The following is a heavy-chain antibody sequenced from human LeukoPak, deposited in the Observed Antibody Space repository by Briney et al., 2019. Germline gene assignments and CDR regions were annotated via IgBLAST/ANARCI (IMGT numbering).Heavy chain of an antibody. CDR1: GFTFSSYA. D-gene: IGHD3-10*02. Sequence: GGSLRLSCAASGFTFSSYAMGWVRQAPGKGLEWVSAISGSGGSTYYADSVKGRFTISRDNSKNTLYLQMNSLRAGDTAVYYCAELGITMIGGVWGKGTTVTISS. J-gene: IGHJ6*04. V-gene: IGHV3-23*01. CDR3: AELGITMIGGV. CDR2: ISGSGGST.